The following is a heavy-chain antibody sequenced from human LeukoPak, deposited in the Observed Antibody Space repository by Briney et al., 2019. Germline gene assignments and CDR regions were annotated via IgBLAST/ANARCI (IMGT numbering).Heavy chain of an antibody. D-gene: IGHD1-7*01. CDR1: GGTFSSYA. J-gene: IGHJ3*02. Sequence: SVKVSCKASGGTFSSYAVSWVRQAPGQGLEWMGRIIPIFGTANYAQKFQGRVTITTDESTSTAYMELSSLRSEDTAVYYCARRAAIRVTGTSDSFDIWGQGTMVTVSS. V-gene: IGHV1-69*05. CDR2: IIPIFGTA. CDR3: ARRAAIRVTGTSDSFDI.